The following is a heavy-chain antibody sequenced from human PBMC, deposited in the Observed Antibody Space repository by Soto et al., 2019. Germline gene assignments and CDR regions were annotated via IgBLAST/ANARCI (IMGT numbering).Heavy chain of an antibody. V-gene: IGHV4-59*01. CDR1: GDSIRSYY. CDR3: AREQYNWKI. D-gene: IGHD1-20*01. J-gene: IGHJ4*02. Sequence: SETRSLTCSVSGDSIRSYYWTWIRQPPGKGLQWIGYVFHTGNTNYNPSLKSRVTISEDASKNQVSLRLTSVTAADTAVDCCAREQYNWKIWGQGTLVTVSS. CDR2: VFHTGNT.